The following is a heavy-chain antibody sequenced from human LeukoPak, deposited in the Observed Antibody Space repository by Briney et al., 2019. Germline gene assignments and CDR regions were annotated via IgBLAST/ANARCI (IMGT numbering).Heavy chain of an antibody. V-gene: IGHV5-51*01. CDR1: GYSCTSYW. CDR2: IYPGDSDT. Sequence: SGETLKISCKGSGYSCTSYWIGWVRQMPGKGLEWMGIIYPGDSDTTYSPSFQGQVTISADKSISTAYLQWSSLKASDTAMYYCARRSGLTGDVDYWGQGTLVTVSS. J-gene: IGHJ4*02. CDR3: ARRSGLTGDVDY. D-gene: IGHD7-27*01.